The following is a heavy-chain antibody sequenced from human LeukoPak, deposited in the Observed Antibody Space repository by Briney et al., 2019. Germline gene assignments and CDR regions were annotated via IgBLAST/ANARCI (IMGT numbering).Heavy chain of an antibody. CDR1: GGSISSYY. Sequence: SETLSLTCTVSGGSISSYYWSWVRQPPGKGLEWIGYIYYSGSTNYNPSLKSRVTISVDTSKNQFSLKLSSVTAADTAVYYCARMTTAHDAFDIWGQGTMVTVSS. CDR2: IYYSGST. V-gene: IGHV4-59*01. J-gene: IGHJ3*02. D-gene: IGHD4-17*01. CDR3: ARMTTAHDAFDI.